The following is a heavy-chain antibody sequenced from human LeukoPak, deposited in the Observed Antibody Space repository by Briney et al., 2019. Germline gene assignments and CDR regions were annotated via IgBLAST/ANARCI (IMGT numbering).Heavy chain of an antibody. CDR3: ARDYSSGWGPDY. CDR2: IYHSGST. Sequence: SETLSLTCTVSGYSISSGYYWGWIRQPPGQGLEWIGSIYHSGSTYYNPSLKSRVTISVDTSKNQFSLKLSSVTAADTAVYYCARDYSSGWGPDYWGQGTLVTVSS. CDR1: GYSISSGYY. D-gene: IGHD6-19*01. V-gene: IGHV4-38-2*02. J-gene: IGHJ4*02.